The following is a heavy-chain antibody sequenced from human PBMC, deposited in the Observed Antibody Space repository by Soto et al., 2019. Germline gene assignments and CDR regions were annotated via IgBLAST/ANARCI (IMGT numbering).Heavy chain of an antibody. V-gene: IGHV3-43D*04. CDR2: ITWDGGST. Sequence: EVQLVESGGVVVQPGGSLRLSCAASGFTFDDYAMNWVRQPPGKGLEWVSLITWDGGSTYYADSVKGRFTISRDNSKNSLFLQMNSLRTEDSALDFCAKGRGYKYGLLNSWGQGTLVTVSS. J-gene: IGHJ4*02. CDR3: AKGRGYKYGLLNS. D-gene: IGHD5-18*01. CDR1: GFTFDDYA.